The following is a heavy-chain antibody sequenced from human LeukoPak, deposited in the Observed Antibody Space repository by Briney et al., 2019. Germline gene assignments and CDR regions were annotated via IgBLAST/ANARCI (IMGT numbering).Heavy chain of an antibody. CDR1: GGSISSGSYY. Sequence: SQTLSLTCTVSGGSISSGSYYWSWIRQPAGKGLEWIGRIYTSGSTNYNPSLKSRVTISVDTSKNQFSLKLSSVTAADTAVYYCARDSGITYYDFWSGYYHYYYMDAWGKGTTVTVSS. CDR3: ARDSGITYYDFWSGYYHYYYMDA. CDR2: IYTSGST. V-gene: IGHV4-61*02. D-gene: IGHD3-3*01. J-gene: IGHJ6*03.